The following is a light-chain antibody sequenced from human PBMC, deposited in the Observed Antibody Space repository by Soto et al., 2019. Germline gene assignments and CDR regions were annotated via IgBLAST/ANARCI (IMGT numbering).Light chain of an antibody. J-gene: IGKJ3*01. CDR2: LGS. V-gene: IGKV2-28*01. CDR1: QSLLHSNGYNY. Sequence: DIVMTQSPLSLPVTPGEPASISCRSSQSLLHSNGYNYLDWYLQKPGQSPQLLIYLGSNRASGVPDRLSSSGSGTDFTLKISRVEAEDLGVYYCMQALQTPGFGPGTKVDIK. CDR3: MQALQTPG.